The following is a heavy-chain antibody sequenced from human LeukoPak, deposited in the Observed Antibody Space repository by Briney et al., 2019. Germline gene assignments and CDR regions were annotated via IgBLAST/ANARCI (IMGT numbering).Heavy chain of an antibody. CDR1: GYTFTGYY. Sequence: ASVKVSCEASGYTFTGYYLHWVRQAPGQGLEWMGWINPNSGGTNYAQKFQGRVTMTRDTSFSTAYMALSSLGSDDTAMYYCARAMNSWFLLDLDYWGQGNLVTVSS. V-gene: IGHV1-2*02. D-gene: IGHD3-22*01. CDR3: ARAMNSWFLLDLDY. CDR2: INPNSGGT. J-gene: IGHJ4*02.